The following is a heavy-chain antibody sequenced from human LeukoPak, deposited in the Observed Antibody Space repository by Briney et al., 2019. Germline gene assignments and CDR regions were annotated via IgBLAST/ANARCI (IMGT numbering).Heavy chain of an antibody. CDR2: FSYSGST. CDR1: GVSISDYH. Sequence: SETLSLTCSVSGVSISDYHWIWIRQPPAKGLEWVGYFSYSGSTRYNPSLKSRVTMSVDTSKNQFSLRLISVAAADTAVYYCARMYSGTSYYFDFWGQGTLVTVSS. CDR3: ARMYSGTSYYFDF. J-gene: IGHJ4*02. D-gene: IGHD1-26*01. V-gene: IGHV4-59*01.